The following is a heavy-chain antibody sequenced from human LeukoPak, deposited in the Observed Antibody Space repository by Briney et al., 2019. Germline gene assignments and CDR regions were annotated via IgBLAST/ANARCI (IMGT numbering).Heavy chain of an antibody. CDR2: IWYDGSNK. J-gene: IGHJ4*02. V-gene: IGHV3-33*08. D-gene: IGHD3-10*01. CDR3: ARGVRYLDY. CDR1: GFTFSSYA. Sequence: GGSLRLSCAASGFTFSSYAMSWVRQAPGKGLEWVAVIWYDGSNKDYADSVKGRFTISRDNAKKSLYLQMNSLRDEDTAVYYCARGVRYLDYWGQGALVTVSS.